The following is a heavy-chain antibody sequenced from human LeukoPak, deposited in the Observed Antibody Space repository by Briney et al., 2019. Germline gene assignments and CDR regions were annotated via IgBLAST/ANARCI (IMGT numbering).Heavy chain of an antibody. CDR1: GFSFSNYE. CDR2: IDRSGSTI. J-gene: IGHJ4*02. CDR3: ARDAGYGYDRFDY. D-gene: IGHD5-18*01. Sequence: PGGSLRLSCAASGFSFSNYEMNWVRQAPGKGLEWVSYIDRSGSTIHYVDSVKGRFTISRDNAKNSLYLQMNSLRAEDTAVYYCARDAGYGYDRFDYWGQGTQVTVSS. V-gene: IGHV3-48*03.